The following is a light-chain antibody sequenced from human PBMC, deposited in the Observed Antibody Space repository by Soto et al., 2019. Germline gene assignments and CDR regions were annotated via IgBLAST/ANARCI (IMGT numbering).Light chain of an antibody. V-gene: IGKV3-11*01. Sequence: EIVLTQSPATLSLSPGERATLSCSASQSVSSYLAWYQQKPGQAPRLLIYDASNRATGIPARFSGSGSGTDFTLTISRLEPEDVAVYYCQQRSNWLLTFGGGTKVEIK. CDR1: QSVSSY. CDR3: QQRSNWLLT. J-gene: IGKJ4*01. CDR2: DAS.